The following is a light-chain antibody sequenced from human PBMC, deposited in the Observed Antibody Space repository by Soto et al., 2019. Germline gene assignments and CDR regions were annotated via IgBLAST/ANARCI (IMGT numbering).Light chain of an antibody. CDR1: QSISSY. V-gene: IGKV1-39*01. CDR3: QQSYSTPPEWT. J-gene: IGKJ1*01. Sequence: DIQMTQSPSSLSASVGDRVTITCRASQSISSYLNWYQQKPGKAPKLLIYAASSLQSGVPSRFSGSGSGTDFPLTISSLQPEDFATYYCQQSYSTPPEWTFGQGTKVEIK. CDR2: AAS.